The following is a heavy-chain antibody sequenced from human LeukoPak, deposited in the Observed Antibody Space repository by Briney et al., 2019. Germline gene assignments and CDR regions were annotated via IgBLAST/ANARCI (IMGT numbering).Heavy chain of an antibody. CDR2: INHSGST. V-gene: IGHV4-34*01. CDR3: ARGRGSHSDYGDFFLGFDP. J-gene: IGHJ5*02. CDR1: GGSFSGYY. D-gene: IGHD4-17*01. Sequence: PSETLSLTCAVYGGSFSGYYWIWIRQPPGKGLEWIGEINHSGSTNYNPSLKSRVTISVDTSKNQFYLKLSSVTAADTAVYYCARGRGSHSDYGDFFLGFDPWGQGTLVTVSS.